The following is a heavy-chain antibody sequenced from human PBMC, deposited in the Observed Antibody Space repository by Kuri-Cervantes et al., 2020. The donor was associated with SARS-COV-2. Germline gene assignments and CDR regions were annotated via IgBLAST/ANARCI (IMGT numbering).Heavy chain of an antibody. V-gene: IGHV1-69*04. Sequence: SVKVSCKASGGTFSTYSISWVRQAPGEGLEWVGRIIPILGVTNYAQRLQGRVTITADISTNTAFMELSSLGSGDTAVYYCARGYCTSPNCYHDFAHWGQGTLVTVSS. CDR3: ARGYCTSPNCYHDFAH. CDR1: GGTFSTYS. D-gene: IGHD2-2*01. J-gene: IGHJ4*02. CDR2: IIPILGVT.